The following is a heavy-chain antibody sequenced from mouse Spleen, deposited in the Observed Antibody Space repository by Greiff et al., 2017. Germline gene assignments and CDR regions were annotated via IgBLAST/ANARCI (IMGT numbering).Heavy chain of an antibody. D-gene: IGHD1-1*01. CDR1: GYTFTDYV. CDR3: ARGDYGSSYGFAY. CDR2: IYPGSGST. Sequence: QVQLQQSGPELVKPGASVKMSCKASGYTFTDYVISWVKQRTGQGLEWIGEIYPGSGSTYYNEKFKGKATLTADKSSNTAYMQLSSLTSEDSAVYFCARGDYGSSYGFAYWGQGTLVTVSA. J-gene: IGHJ3*01. V-gene: IGHV1-81*01.